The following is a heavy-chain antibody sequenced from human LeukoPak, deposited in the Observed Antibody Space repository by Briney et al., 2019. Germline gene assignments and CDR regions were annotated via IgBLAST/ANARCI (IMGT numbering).Heavy chain of an antibody. CDR3: ARTWSGYNPRFDY. CDR1: GGTFSSYA. J-gene: IGHJ4*02. Sequence: VASVKVSCKASGGTFSSYAISWVRQAPGRGLEWMGGIIPIFGTANYAQKFQGRVTITTDESTSTAYMELSSLRSEDTAVYYCARTWSGYNPRFDYWGQGTLVTVSS. D-gene: IGHD5-24*01. CDR2: IIPIFGTA. V-gene: IGHV1-69*05.